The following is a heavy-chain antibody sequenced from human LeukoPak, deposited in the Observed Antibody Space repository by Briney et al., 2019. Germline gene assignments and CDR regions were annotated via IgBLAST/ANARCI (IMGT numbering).Heavy chain of an antibody. CDR2: IYSGGST. J-gene: IGHJ4*02. CDR3: ASRPRADMGPLDY. Sequence: GGSLRLSCAASGFTVSTYYMTWVRQAPGKGPECVSVIYSGGSTYYADSVKGRFTVSRDNSKNTLYLQMNSLRADETAIYYCASRPRADMGPLDYWGQGTLVTVST. D-gene: IGHD1-14*01. V-gene: IGHV3-53*01. CDR1: GFTVSTYY.